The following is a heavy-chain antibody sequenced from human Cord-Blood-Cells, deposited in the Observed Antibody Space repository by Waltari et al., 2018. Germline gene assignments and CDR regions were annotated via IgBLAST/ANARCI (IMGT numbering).Heavy chain of an antibody. CDR2: IKSKTDGGTT. CDR1: GFTFSNAW. J-gene: IGHJ3*02. CDR3: TTTAGPPVVVPATDDAFDI. Sequence: EVQLVESGGGLVKPGGSLRLSCAASGFTFSNAWMSWVRQAPGKGLEWVGRIKSKTDGGTTDYAAPVKGRFTISRDDSKNTLYLQMNSLKTEDTAVYYCTTTAGPPVVVPATDDAFDIWGQGTMVTVSS. V-gene: IGHV3-15*01. D-gene: IGHD2-2*01.